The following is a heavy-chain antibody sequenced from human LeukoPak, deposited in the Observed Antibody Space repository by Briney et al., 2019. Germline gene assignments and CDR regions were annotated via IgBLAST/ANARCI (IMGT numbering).Heavy chain of an antibody. D-gene: IGHD5/OR15-5a*01. CDR2: ISSSGSTI. CDR1: GFTFSSYE. CDR3: ARTVYGVMGAFDI. V-gene: IGHV3-48*03. Sequence: GGSLRLSCAAYGFTFSSYEMNWVRQAPGKGLEWVSYISSSGSTIYYADSVKGRFTISRDNSKNSLYLQMNSLRAEDTAVYYCARTVYGVMGAFDIWGQGTMVTVSS. J-gene: IGHJ3*02.